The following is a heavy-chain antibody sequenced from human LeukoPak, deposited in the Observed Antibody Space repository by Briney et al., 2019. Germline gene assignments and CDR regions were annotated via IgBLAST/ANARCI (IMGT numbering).Heavy chain of an antibody. V-gene: IGHV4-59*01. J-gene: IGHJ2*01. CDR3: ARYPAKAKRYFDL. Sequence: SETLSLTCAVYGGSFSGYYWSWIRQPPGKGLEWIGYIYYSGSTNYNPSLKSRVTISVDTSKNQFSLKLSSVTAADTAVYYCARYPAKAKRYFDLWGRGTLVTVSS. CDR2: IYYSGST. CDR1: GGSFSGYY.